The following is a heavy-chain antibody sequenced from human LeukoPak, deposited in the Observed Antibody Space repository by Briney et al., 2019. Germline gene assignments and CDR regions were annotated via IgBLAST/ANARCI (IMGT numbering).Heavy chain of an antibody. CDR3: ARGYNYYDSSGSLDV. CDR1: GGSTSGSGYY. D-gene: IGHD3-22*01. V-gene: IGHV4-31*03. CDR2: IYYSGST. J-gene: IGHJ6*04. Sequence: SQTLSLTCTVSGGSTSGSGYYWSWIRQHPGKGLEWIGYIYYSGSTYYNPSVKSRVTISVDTSKNPFSLKLNSVTAADTAVYYCARGYNYYDSSGSLDVWGKGTTVIVSS.